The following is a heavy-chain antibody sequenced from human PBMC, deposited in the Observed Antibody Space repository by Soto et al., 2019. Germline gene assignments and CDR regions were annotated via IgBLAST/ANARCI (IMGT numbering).Heavy chain of an antibody. Sequence: QVQLQESGPGLVKPSGTLSLTCAVSGGSISSSNWWSWVRQPPGKGLEWIGEIYHSGSTNYNPSLQSRVTISVDKSKNQFSLKLSSVTAADTAVYYCARDRVAARLRIIDYWGQGTLVTVSS. D-gene: IGHD6-6*01. V-gene: IGHV4-4*02. CDR2: IYHSGST. J-gene: IGHJ4*02. CDR3: ARDRVAARLRIIDY. CDR1: GGSISSSNW.